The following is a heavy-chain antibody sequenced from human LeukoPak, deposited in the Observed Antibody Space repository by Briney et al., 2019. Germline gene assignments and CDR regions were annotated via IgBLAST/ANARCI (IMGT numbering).Heavy chain of an antibody. V-gene: IGHV3-21*01. CDR2: ITSKSNYI. Sequence: GGSLSLSCSGSGFPFSVYSMNWVRQAPGKGLEWVSSITSKSNYIYYADSVKGRFTISRDNAMNSVFLQLNSLRAEDSAVYYCTSGLIAIESDNNLYQYMDVWGKGTTVTVSS. D-gene: IGHD2-21*01. CDR3: TSGLIAIESDNNLYQYMDV. J-gene: IGHJ6*03. CDR1: GFPFSVYS.